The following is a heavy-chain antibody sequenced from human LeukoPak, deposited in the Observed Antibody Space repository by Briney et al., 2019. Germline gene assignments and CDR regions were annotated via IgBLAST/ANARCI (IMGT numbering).Heavy chain of an antibody. CDR3: ARSISGSSTYYYYGMDV. J-gene: IGHJ6*02. Sequence: ASVKVSFTASGYTFTSYGISWVRQAPGQGLEWMGWISAYNGNTNYAQKLQGRVTMTTDTSTSTAYMELRSLRSDDTAVYYCARSISGSSTYYYYGMDVWGQGTTVTVSS. CDR1: GYTFTSYG. CDR2: ISAYNGNT. V-gene: IGHV1-18*01. D-gene: IGHD1-26*01.